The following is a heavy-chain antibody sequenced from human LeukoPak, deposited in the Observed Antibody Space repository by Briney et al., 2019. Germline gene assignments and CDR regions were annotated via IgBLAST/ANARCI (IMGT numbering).Heavy chain of an antibody. V-gene: IGHV4-30-4*01. CDR1: GGSISSGDYY. J-gene: IGHJ4*02. CDR2: IYYSGST. Sequence: SQTLSLTCTVSGGSISSGDYYWSWIRQPPGKGLEWIGYIYYSGSTYYNPSLKSRVTISVDTSKHQFSPKLSSVTAADTAVYYCARVLLWFGELPGYFDYWGQGTLVTVSS. CDR3: ARVLLWFGELPGYFDY. D-gene: IGHD3-10*01.